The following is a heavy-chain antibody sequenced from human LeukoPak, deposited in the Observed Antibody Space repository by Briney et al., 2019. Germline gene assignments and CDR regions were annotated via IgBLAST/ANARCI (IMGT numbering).Heavy chain of an antibody. CDR3: ARERHRWQPLYYYMDV. D-gene: IGHD2-15*01. J-gene: IGHJ6*03. CDR2: IYTSGST. CDR1: GGSISSYY. Sequence: SETLSLTCTVSGGSISSYYWSWIRQPAGKGLEWIGRIYTSGSTNYNPSLKSRVTISVDKSKNQFSLKLSSVTAADTAVYYCARERHRWQPLYYYMDVWGKGTTVTVSS. V-gene: IGHV4-4*07.